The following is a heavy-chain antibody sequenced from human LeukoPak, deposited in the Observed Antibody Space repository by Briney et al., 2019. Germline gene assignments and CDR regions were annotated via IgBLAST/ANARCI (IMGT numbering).Heavy chain of an antibody. J-gene: IGHJ3*02. V-gene: IGHV1-18*01. CDR2: ISAYNGNT. CDR3: ARGDYYYDSSGYEYAFDI. Sequence: ASVKVSCKASGYTFTSYGISWVRQAPGQGLEWMGWISAYNGNTNYAQKLQGRVTMTIDTSTSTAYMELRSLRSEDTAVYYCARGDYYYDSSGYEYAFDIWGQGTMVTVSS. D-gene: IGHD3-22*01. CDR1: GYTFTSYG.